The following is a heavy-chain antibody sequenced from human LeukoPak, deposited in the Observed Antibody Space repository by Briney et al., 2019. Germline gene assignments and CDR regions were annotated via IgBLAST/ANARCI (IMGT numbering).Heavy chain of an antibody. CDR2: INHSGST. D-gene: IGHD3-16*02. CDR1: GGSFSGYY. J-gene: IGHJ4*02. CDR3: ARKDDYVWGSYRFLHVYYFDY. Sequence: SETLSLTCAVYGGSFSGYYWSWIRQPPGKGLEWIGEINHSGSTNYNPSLKSRVTISVDTSKNQFSLKLSSVTAADTAVYYCARKDDYVWGSYRFLHVYYFDYWGQGTLVTVSS. V-gene: IGHV4-34*01.